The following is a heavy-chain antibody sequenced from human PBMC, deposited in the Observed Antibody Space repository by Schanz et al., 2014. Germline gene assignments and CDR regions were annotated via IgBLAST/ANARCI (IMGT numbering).Heavy chain of an antibody. CDR1: GFTFNNFG. J-gene: IGHJ5*02. V-gene: IGHV3-21*04. Sequence: EVQLVESGGGLVKPGGSLRLSCAASGFTFNNFGMNWVRQAPGKGLEWVSCITGGSTTYTYYADSVRGRFTISRDNAKNTLSLQMNSLRAEDTGVYYCARGMVVTAWGQGTLVTVSS. CDR2: ITGGSTTYT. D-gene: IGHD2-15*01. CDR3: ARGMVVTA.